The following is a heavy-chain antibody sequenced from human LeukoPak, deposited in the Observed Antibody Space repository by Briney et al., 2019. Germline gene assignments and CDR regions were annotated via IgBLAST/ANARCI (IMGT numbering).Heavy chain of an antibody. V-gene: IGHV1-46*01. D-gene: IGHD3-16*02. J-gene: IGHJ4*02. CDR2: INPSGGST. Sequence: GASVKVSCKASGNTFTSYCMHWVRQAPGQGLEWMGIINPSGGSTSYAQKFQGRVTMTRDTSTSTVYMELSSLRSEDTAVYYCASTPHGPSYYFDYWGQGTLVTVSS. CDR3: ASTPHGPSYYFDY. CDR1: GNTFTSYC.